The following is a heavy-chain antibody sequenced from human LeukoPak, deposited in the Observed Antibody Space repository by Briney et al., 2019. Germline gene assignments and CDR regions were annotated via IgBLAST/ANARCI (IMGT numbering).Heavy chain of an antibody. CDR2: ISYDGSNK. CDR3: AREGSHDYGDSDAFDI. CDR1: GFTFSSYA. D-gene: IGHD4-17*01. J-gene: IGHJ3*02. V-gene: IGHV3-30*04. Sequence: GGSLRLSCAASGFTFSSYAMHWVRQAPGKGLEWVAVISYDGSNKYYADSVKGRFTISRDNSKNTLYLQMNSLRAEDTAVYYCAREGSHDYGDSDAFDIWGQGTMVTVSS.